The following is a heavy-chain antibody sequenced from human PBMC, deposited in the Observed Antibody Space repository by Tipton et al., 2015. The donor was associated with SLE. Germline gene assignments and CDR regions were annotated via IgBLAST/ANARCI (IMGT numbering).Heavy chain of an antibody. CDR1: GGSISSYY. CDR2: IYYSGST. V-gene: IGHV4-39*01. J-gene: IGHJ3*02. Sequence: TLSLTCTVSGGSISSYYWGWIRQPPGKGLEWIGSIYYSGSTYYNPSLKSRVTISVDTSKNQFSLKLSSVTAADTAVYYCARRGGKGNAFDIWGQGTMVTVSS. D-gene: IGHD3-10*01. CDR3: ARRGGKGNAFDI.